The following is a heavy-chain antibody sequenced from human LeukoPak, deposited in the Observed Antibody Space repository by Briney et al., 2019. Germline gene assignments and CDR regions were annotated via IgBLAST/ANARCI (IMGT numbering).Heavy chain of an antibody. CDR3: ARGNRYSYGYFGYFDY. CDR1: SGSFSGYY. Sequence: SETLSLTCAVYSGSFSGYYWSWIRQPPGKGLEWIGEINHSGSTNYNPSLKSRVTISVDTSENQFSLKLSSVTAADTAAYYCARGNRYSYGYFGYFDYWGQGTLVTVSS. D-gene: IGHD5-18*01. CDR2: INHSGST. J-gene: IGHJ4*02. V-gene: IGHV4-34*01.